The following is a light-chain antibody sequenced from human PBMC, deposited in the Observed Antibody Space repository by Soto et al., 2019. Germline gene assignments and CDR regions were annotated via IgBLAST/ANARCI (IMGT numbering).Light chain of an antibody. CDR1: NSNIGDNY. CDR2: ENN. J-gene: IGLJ1*01. Sequence: QSVLTQPPSLSAAPGQKVTISCFGSNSNIGDNYVYWYRHLPGTAPKLLIYENNKQPSGIPDRFSGSKSGTSATLGITGLQTGDDADYYCGAWDSSLTVYVFGTGTKVTVL. V-gene: IGLV1-51*02. CDR3: GAWDSSLTVYV.